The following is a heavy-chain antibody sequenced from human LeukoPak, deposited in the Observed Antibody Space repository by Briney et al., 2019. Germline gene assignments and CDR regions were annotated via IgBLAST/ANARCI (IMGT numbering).Heavy chain of an antibody. J-gene: IGHJ4*02. D-gene: IGHD6-19*01. CDR2: VFYSGGN. Sequence: SETLSLTCSVSGGSIIGHWWSWIRQPPGKGLEWIGDVFYSGGNNYNPSLKSRLAISLNTTKNHFSLNLRSVTATDTSMYYRARRKTADASIDFWGQGTLVTASS. CDR3: ARRKTADASIDF. V-gene: IGHV4-59*08. CDR1: GGSIIGHW.